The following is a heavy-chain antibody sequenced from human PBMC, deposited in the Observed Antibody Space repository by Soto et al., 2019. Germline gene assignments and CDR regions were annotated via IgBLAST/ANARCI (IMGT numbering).Heavy chain of an antibody. CDR3: ARDGRDYYGMDV. Sequence: TLSLTCTVSGGSISSGDYYWSWIGQPPGKGLEWIGYIYYSGSTYYNPSLKSRVTISVDTSKNQFSLKLSSVTAADTAVYYCARDGRDYYGMDVWGQGTTVTVSS. J-gene: IGHJ6*02. V-gene: IGHV4-30-4*01. CDR2: IYYSGST. CDR1: GGSISSGDYY.